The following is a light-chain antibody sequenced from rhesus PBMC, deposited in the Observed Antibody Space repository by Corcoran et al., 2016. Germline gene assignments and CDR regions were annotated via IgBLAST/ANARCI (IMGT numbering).Light chain of an antibody. Sequence: QAAPTQSHSVSGSPGQSVTISCTGTSRDIGGYNRVSWYQQYPGKDPKLMIFEVTMRPSGVSDRFSGSKSGNTASLTISGLQAEDEADYYCSSYSATSTFIFGVGTRLTVL. CDR1: SRDIGGYNR. CDR3: SSYSATSTFI. CDR2: EVT. J-gene: IGLJ1*01. V-gene: IGLV2-13*03.